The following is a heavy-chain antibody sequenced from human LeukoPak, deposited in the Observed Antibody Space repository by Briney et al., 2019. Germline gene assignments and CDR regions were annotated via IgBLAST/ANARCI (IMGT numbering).Heavy chain of an antibody. V-gene: IGHV2-70*11. J-gene: IGHJ4*02. Sequence: GSGPTLVNPTQTLTLTCTFSGFSLSASGMCVSWIRQPPGKALEWLARIDWDDDKYYSTSLKTRLTISKDTSKNQVVLTMTNMDPVDTATYYCARIRTADEAFDYWGQGTLVTVSS. CDR2: IDWDDDK. CDR1: GFSLSASGMC. CDR3: ARIRTADEAFDY.